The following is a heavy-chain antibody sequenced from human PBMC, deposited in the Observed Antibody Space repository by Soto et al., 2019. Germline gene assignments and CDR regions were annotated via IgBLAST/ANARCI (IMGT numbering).Heavy chain of an antibody. Sequence: PWGSLRLSCAASGFTFSNYGMSWVRQTPGKGLGWVSAISGSGDSTYYADSVKGRFTISRDNSKNTLYLQMNSLRVEDTAVYYCAKDPAATGPFNWFDPWGQGTLVTVSS. CDR2: ISGSGDST. V-gene: IGHV3-23*01. CDR3: AKDPAATGPFNWFDP. J-gene: IGHJ5*02. CDR1: GFTFSNYG. D-gene: IGHD6-13*01.